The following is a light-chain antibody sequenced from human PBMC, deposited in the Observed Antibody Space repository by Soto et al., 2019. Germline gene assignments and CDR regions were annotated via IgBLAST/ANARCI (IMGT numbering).Light chain of an antibody. V-gene: IGKV3-11*01. CDR2: DAS. Sequence: EIVLTQSPAILSLSPGERAALSCRASQSVYTYLAWYQQKPGQAPRLFIYDASTRATGIPARFSGSGSGTDFTLTISSLEPEDFAVYYCQQRSNWLTFGGGTKVDIK. CDR1: QSVYTY. J-gene: IGKJ4*01. CDR3: QQRSNWLT.